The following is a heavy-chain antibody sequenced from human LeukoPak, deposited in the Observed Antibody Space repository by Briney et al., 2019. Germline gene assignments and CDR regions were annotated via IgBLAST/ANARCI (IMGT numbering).Heavy chain of an antibody. J-gene: IGHJ6*03. CDR3: ARDCSLYSSGWYYYYYYMDV. Sequence: SETLSLTCTVSGGSISSSSYYWGWIRQPPGKGLEWIGSIYCSGSTYYNPSLKSRVTISVDTSKNQFSLKLSSVTAADTAVYYCARDCSLYSSGWYYYYYYMDVWGKGTTVTVSS. CDR1: GGSISSSSYY. CDR2: IYCSGST. V-gene: IGHV4-39*07. D-gene: IGHD6-19*01.